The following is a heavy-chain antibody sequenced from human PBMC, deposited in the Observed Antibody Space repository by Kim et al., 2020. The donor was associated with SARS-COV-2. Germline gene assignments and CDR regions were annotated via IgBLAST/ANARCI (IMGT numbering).Heavy chain of an antibody. V-gene: IGHV2-70*01. Sequence: SSTSLKTRLTISKDTSKNQVVLTMTNMDPVDTATYYCARTAIAARLAFDIWGQGTMVTVSS. J-gene: IGHJ3*02. CDR3: ARTAIAARLAFDI. D-gene: IGHD6-6*01.